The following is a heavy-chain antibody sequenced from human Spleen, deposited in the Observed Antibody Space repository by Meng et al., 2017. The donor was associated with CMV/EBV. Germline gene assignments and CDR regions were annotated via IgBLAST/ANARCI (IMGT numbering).Heavy chain of an antibody. J-gene: IGHJ6*02. V-gene: IGHV4-59*01. D-gene: IGHD3-3*01. CDR3: ARVFWSGYSHYYYAMDV. CDR2: IYYSGST. CDR1: GGSISSYY. Sequence: SETLSLTCTVSGGSISSYYWSWSRQPPGKGMEWIGYIYYSGSTHYNPSLKSRVTISVDTSKNQFSLKLSSVTAADTAVYYCARVFWSGYSHYYYAMDVWGQGTTVTVSS.